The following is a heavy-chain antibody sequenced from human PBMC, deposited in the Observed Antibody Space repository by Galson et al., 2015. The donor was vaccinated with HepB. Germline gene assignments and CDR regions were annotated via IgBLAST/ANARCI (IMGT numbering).Heavy chain of an antibody. CDR1: GYTLTELS. J-gene: IGHJ6*03. V-gene: IGHV1-24*01. D-gene: IGHD3-22*01. Sequence: SVKVSCKVSGYTLTELSMHWVRQAPGKGLEWMGGFDPEDGETIYAQKFQGRVTMTEDTSTDTAYMELSSLRSEDTAVYYCATAYYYDSSGRAMDVWGKGTTVTVSS. CDR3: ATAYYYDSSGRAMDV. CDR2: FDPEDGET.